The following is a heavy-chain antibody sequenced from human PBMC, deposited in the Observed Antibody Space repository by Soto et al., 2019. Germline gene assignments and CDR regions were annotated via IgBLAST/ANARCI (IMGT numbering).Heavy chain of an antibody. CDR2: INSDGSST. CDR3: ARDFPHYYYYYGMDV. J-gene: IGHJ6*02. V-gene: IGHV3-74*01. CDR1: GFTFSSYW. Sequence: GGSLRLSCAASGFTFSSYWMHWVRQAPGKGLVWVSRINSDGSSTSYADSVKGQFTISRDNAKNTLYLQMNSLRAEDTAVYYCARDFPHYYYYYGMDVWGQGTTVTVSS.